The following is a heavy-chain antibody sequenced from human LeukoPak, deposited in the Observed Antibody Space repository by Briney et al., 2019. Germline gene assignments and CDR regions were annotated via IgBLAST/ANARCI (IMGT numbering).Heavy chain of an antibody. V-gene: IGHV4-59*01. J-gene: IGHJ4*02. CDR2: IXYXGSX. D-gene: IGHD6-13*01. Sequence: IXYXGSXXYNPSLKXRXTISVDTSKNQFSLQLSSVTAAXTAVYYCARVAAAAGYYFDYWGQGTLVTVSS. CDR3: ARVAAAAGYYFDY.